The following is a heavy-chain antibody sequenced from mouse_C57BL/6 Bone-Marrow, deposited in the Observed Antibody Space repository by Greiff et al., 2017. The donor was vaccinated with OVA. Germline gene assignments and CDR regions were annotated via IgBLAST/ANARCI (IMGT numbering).Heavy chain of an antibody. J-gene: IGHJ1*03. D-gene: IGHD2-5*01. CDR3: VRDLGYSNGGYFDV. CDR1: GFTFTTYA. V-gene: IGHV10-3*01. CDR2: IRSKSSNYAT. Sequence: EVKVVESGGGLVQPKGSLKLSCAASGFTFTTYAMHWVRQAPGKGLEWVARIRSKSSNYATYYADSVKDRFTISRDDSQSMLYLQMNNLKTEDTAMYYCVRDLGYSNGGYFDVWGTGTTVTVSS.